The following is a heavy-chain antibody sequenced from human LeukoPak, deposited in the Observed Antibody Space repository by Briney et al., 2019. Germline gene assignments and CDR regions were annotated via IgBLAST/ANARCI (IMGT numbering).Heavy chain of an antibody. D-gene: IGHD3-22*01. Sequence: GGSLRLSCAAPGFTFISYSMNWVRQAPGKGLEWVSSISSSSSYIYSADSVKGRFTISRDNAKTSLYLQMNSLRSEDTAVYYCAREDSSGYYEEGWFDPWGQGTLVTVSS. V-gene: IGHV3-21*01. CDR1: GFTFISYS. CDR2: ISSSSSYI. J-gene: IGHJ5*02. CDR3: AREDSSGYYEEGWFDP.